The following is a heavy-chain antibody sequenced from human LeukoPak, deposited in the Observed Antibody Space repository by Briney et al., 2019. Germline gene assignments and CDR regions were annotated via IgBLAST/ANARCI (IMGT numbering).Heavy chain of an antibody. CDR1: GGSFSGYY. CDR3: ARGARALAVVVVPAADI. V-gene: IGHV4-34*01. Sequence: SETLSLTCAVYGGSFSGYYWSWIRQPPGKGLEWIGEINHSGSTNYNPSLKSRVTISVDTSKNQFSLKLSSATAADTAVYYCARGARALAVVVVPAADIWGQGTMVTVSS. CDR2: INHSGST. D-gene: IGHD2-2*01. J-gene: IGHJ3*02.